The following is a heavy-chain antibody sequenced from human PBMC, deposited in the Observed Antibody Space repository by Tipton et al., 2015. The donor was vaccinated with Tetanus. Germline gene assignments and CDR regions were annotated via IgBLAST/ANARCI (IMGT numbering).Heavy chain of an antibody. CDR2: IDPNSGDT. Sequence: QLVQSGAELKKPGASVKVSCTGSGYTFTGYYMYWVRQAPGQGLEWVGWIDPNSGDTIYAQNFQGRVTMTRDTSISAVYMELSRLRSDGPAVYYCARDRGDYIYSGLDVWGPGTTVSVSS. D-gene: IGHD3-22*01. V-gene: IGHV1-2*02. J-gene: IGHJ6*02. CDR3: ARDRGDYIYSGLDV. CDR1: GYTFTGYY.